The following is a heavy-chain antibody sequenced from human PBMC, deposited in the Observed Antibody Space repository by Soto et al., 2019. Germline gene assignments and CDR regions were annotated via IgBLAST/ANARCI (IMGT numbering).Heavy chain of an antibody. CDR3: ARGLEYYDFWSGYSDY. CDR1: GYSISREYY. Sequence: PSETLSLTCAVSGYSISREYYWGWIRQPPGKGLEWIGRISHSGTTYYKPSLKSRVTISLDTSKNQFSLKLTSVTAADTAVYYCARGLEYYDFWSGYSDYWGQGTLVTVSS. CDR2: ISHSGTT. D-gene: IGHD3-3*01. V-gene: IGHV4-38-2*01. J-gene: IGHJ4*02.